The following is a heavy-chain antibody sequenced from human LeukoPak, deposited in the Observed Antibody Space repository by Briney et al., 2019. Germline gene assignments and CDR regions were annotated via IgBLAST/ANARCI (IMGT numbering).Heavy chain of an antibody. V-gene: IGHV4-4*07. D-gene: IGHD3-16*02. Sequence: SETLSLTSTVSGGSISSYYWSWIRQPAGKGLEWIGRIYTSGSTNYNPSLKSRVIMSVDTSKNQFSLKLSSVTAADTAVYYCARDLAPYYDYVWGSYRPNWFDPWGQGTLVTVSS. CDR3: ARDLAPYYDYVWGSYRPNWFDP. CDR1: GGSISSYY. J-gene: IGHJ5*02. CDR2: IYTSGST.